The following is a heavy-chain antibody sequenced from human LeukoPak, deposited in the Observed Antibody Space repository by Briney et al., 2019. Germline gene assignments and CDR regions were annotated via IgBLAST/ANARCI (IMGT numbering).Heavy chain of an antibody. Sequence: SETLPLTCTVSGGSISSYYWSWIRQPPGKGLEWIGYIYYSGSTNYNPSLKSRVTISVDTSKNQFSLKLSSVTAADTAVYYCARGVLGYGDYYFDYWGQGTLVTVSS. CDR2: IYYSGST. CDR3: ARGVLGYGDYYFDY. CDR1: GGSISSYY. J-gene: IGHJ4*02. D-gene: IGHD4-17*01. V-gene: IGHV4-59*01.